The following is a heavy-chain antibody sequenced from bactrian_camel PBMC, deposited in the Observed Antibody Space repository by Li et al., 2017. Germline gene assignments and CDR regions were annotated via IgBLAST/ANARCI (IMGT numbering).Heavy chain of an antibody. CDR1: GLSFAGSS. J-gene: IGHJ4*01. CDR2: INRSSGVT. CDR3: VRDGGSWNLEY. Sequence: HVQLVESGGGLVQPGKSLRLSCSVSGLSFAGSSMGWFRQAQGKEREGVSCINRSSGVTYYADSMKGRVTISRDNAKNTVYLQMNSLKPEDTAVYYCVRDGGSWNLEYWGQGTQVTVS. V-gene: IGHV3S63*01. D-gene: IGHD6*01.